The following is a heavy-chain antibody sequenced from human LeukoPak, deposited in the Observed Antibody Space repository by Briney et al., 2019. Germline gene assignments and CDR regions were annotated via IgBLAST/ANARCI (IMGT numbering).Heavy chain of an antibody. CDR3: ARDPPPAAHYAMDV. CDR1: GFTFSSYG. V-gene: IGHV3-33*01. Sequence: PGRSLRLSCAASGFTFSSYGMHWVRQAPGKGLEWVAVIWYDGSNKYYADSVKGRFTISRDNSKNTLYLQMNSLRAEDTAVYYCARDPPPAAHYAMDVWGQGTTVTVSS. J-gene: IGHJ6*02. D-gene: IGHD6-6*01. CDR2: IWYDGSNK.